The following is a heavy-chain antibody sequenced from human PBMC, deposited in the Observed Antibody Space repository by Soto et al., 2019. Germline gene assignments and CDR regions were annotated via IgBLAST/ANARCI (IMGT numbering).Heavy chain of an antibody. CDR3: AKDGWVVVAASFFDY. J-gene: IGHJ4*02. D-gene: IGHD2-15*01. V-gene: IGHV3-23*01. CDR1: GFTFSSYA. CDR2: ISGSGGST. Sequence: GGSLRLSCAASGFTFSSYAMSWVRQAPGKGLEWVSAISGSGGSTYYADSVKGRFTISRDNSKNTLYLQMNSLRAEDTTVYYCAKDGWVVVAASFFDYWGQGTLVTVSS.